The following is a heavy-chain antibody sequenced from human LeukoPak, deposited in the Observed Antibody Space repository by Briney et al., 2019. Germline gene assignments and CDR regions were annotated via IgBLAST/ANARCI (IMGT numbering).Heavy chain of an antibody. CDR2: ISSSSTSI. V-gene: IGHV3-21*01. D-gene: IGHD1-26*01. CDR3: ATKTRGSYPFDY. Sequence: GGSLRLSCAASGFTFTSYSMNWVRQAPGKGLEWVSSISSSSTSIYYADSVKGRFTISRDNAKNSLYLQMNSLRAEDTAVYYCATKTRGSYPFDYWGQGTLVTVSS. CDR1: GFTFTSYS. J-gene: IGHJ4*02.